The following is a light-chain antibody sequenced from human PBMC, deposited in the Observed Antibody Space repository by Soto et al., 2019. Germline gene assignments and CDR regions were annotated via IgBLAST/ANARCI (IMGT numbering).Light chain of an antibody. Sequence: EIVLTQSPATLSLSPGERATLSCRASQSVSSHLAWYQQKPGQAPRLLIYDASSRATGIPARFSGSGSGTDFPLTISSLEPEDFAVYYCQQRSNWPLFGGGTKVEIK. V-gene: IGKV3-11*01. J-gene: IGKJ4*01. CDR1: QSVSSH. CDR3: QQRSNWPL. CDR2: DAS.